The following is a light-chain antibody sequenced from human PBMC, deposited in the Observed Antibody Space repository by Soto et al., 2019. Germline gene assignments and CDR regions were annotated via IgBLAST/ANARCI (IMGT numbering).Light chain of an antibody. CDR2: AAS. CDR3: QQDNCFPLT. Sequence: DIQMTQSPSSVSLSVGDRATLTCRASQGISSWLAWYQQKPGKAPKLLIYAASRLHSGVPSRFSGSGSGTDSTLTSSSLHPEFSATYYWQQDNCFPLTFGGGTKVEIK. V-gene: IGKV1-12*01. J-gene: IGKJ4*01. CDR1: QGISSW.